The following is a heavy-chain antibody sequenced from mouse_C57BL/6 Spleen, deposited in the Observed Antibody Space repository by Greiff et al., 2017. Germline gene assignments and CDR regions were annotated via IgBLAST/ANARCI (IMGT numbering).Heavy chain of an antibody. Sequence: GGGLVQPKGSLKLSCAASGFSFNTYAMNWVRQAPGKGLEWVARIRSKSNNYATYYADSVKDRFTISRDDSESMLYLQMNNLKTEDTAMYYCVRHGGYDYYAMDYWGQGTSVTVSS. V-gene: IGHV10-1*01. J-gene: IGHJ4*01. D-gene: IGHD2-2*01. CDR1: GFSFNTYA. CDR3: VRHGGYDYYAMDY. CDR2: IRSKSNNYAT.